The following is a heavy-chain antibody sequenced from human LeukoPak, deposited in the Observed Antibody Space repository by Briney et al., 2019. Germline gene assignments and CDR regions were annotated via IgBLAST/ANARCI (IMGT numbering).Heavy chain of an antibody. D-gene: IGHD3-22*01. CDR1: GFTFTSSA. CDR3: AAEQTFSDSSGYDKGAGDFQH. Sequence: SVKVSCKASGFTFTSSAVQWVRQARGQRLEWIGWIVVGSGNTNYAQKFRERVTITRDMSTSTAYMELSSLRSEDTAVYYCAAEQTFSDSSGYDKGAGDFQHWGQGTLVTVSS. J-gene: IGHJ1*01. CDR2: IVVGSGNT. V-gene: IGHV1-58*01.